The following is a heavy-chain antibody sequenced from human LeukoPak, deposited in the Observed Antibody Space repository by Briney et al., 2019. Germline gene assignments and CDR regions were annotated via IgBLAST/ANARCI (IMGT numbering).Heavy chain of an antibody. V-gene: IGHV3-74*01. Sequence: GGSLRLSCAASGFTFSSYWMHWVREAPGKGLVWVSRINSDGSSTSYADSVKGRFTISRDNAKNTLYLQMNSLRAEDTAVYYCARDPEYRYYFDYWGQGTLVTVSS. J-gene: IGHJ4*02. D-gene: IGHD1-14*01. CDR1: GFTFSSYW. CDR2: INSDGSST. CDR3: ARDPEYRYYFDY.